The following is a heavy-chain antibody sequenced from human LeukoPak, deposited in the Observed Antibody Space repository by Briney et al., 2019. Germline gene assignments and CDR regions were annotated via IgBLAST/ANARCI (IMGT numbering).Heavy chain of an antibody. J-gene: IGHJ3*02. CDR1: GYTFTGYY. CDR2: INPNSGDT. CDR3: ARGGVRGYYDSSGYYDGDAFDI. Sequence: GASVKVSCKASGYTFTGYYMHWVRQAPGQGLEWMGWINPNSGDTSYAQKFQGWVTMTRDTSTSTAYMELSRLRSDDTAVYYCARGGVRGYYDSSGYYDGDAFDIWGQGTMVTVSS. V-gene: IGHV1-2*04. D-gene: IGHD3-22*01.